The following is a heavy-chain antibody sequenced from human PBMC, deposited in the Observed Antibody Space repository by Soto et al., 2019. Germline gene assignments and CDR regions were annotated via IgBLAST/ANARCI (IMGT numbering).Heavy chain of an antibody. Sequence: QVQLQESGPGLVKPSETLSLTCTVSGGSISSYYWSWIRQPPGKGLEWIGFIFYSGSTSYNHSLKSRVTISIYTSEYQFSLKLNSVTAADTAVYYCASMIGDPVLSFDSWGQGTLVAVSS. D-gene: IGHD3-10*02. CDR2: IFYSGST. CDR3: ASMIGDPVLSFDS. J-gene: IGHJ5*01. CDR1: GGSISSYY. V-gene: IGHV4-59*01.